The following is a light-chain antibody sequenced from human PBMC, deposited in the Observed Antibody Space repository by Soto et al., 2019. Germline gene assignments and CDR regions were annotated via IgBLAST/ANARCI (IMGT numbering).Light chain of an antibody. Sequence: VMTQSPATLSVAPGGRATLACGASRNVFTKVAWYQQKPGQAPRLLIYGASTRATGIPGRFSGGGSGTEFTFTISSLQSEDVAVYYCQQYDDWPWTFGKGTKV. CDR1: RNVFTK. CDR2: GAS. CDR3: QQYDDWPWT. J-gene: IGKJ1*01. V-gene: IGKV3-15*01.